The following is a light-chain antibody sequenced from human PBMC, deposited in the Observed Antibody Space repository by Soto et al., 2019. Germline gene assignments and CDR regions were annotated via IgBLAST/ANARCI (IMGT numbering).Light chain of an antibody. CDR2: GAS. Sequence: EIVLTQSPGTLSLSPGERATLSCRASQRVSSNSLAWYQQKPGQAPRLLIYGASSRATGIPDRFSGSGSGTDFTLTISRLEPEDFAVYYCQQYDTSPLTFGPGTKVDIK. V-gene: IGKV3-20*01. CDR1: QRVSSNS. J-gene: IGKJ3*01. CDR3: QQYDTSPLT.